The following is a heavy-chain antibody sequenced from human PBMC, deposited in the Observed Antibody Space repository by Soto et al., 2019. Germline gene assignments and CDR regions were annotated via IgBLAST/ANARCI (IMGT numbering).Heavy chain of an antibody. V-gene: IGHV4-4*07. CDR2: IHSSGST. CDR3: ARDQGVAAASITWFDP. J-gene: IGHJ5*02. CDR1: GASMNSYH. D-gene: IGHD6-13*01. Sequence: QVQLQASGPGLVKPSETLSLTCTVSGASMNSYHWSWIRQPAGKGLEWIGHIHSSGSTNSNPSLNSRVTMSVDTSKNQFPLRLMSLTAADTAVYYCARDQGVAAASITWFDPWGQGSLVTASA.